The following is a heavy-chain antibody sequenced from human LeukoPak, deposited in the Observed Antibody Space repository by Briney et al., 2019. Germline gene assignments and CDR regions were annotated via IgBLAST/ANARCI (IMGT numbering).Heavy chain of an antibody. D-gene: IGHD2-21*02. J-gene: IGHJ4*02. CDR1: GFTFSSYG. CDR3: AKDGTNYCGGDCPFDY. V-gene: IGHV3-33*06. Sequence: PGGSLRLSCAASGFTFSSYGMHWVRQAPGKGLEWVAVIWYDGSNKYYADSVKGRFTISRDNSKNTLYLQMNSLRAEDTAVYYCAKDGTNYCGGDCPFDYWGQGTLVTVSS. CDR2: IWYDGSNK.